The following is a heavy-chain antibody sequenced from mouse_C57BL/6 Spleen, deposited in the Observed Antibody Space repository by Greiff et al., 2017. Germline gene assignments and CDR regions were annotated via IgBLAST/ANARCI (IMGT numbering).Heavy chain of an antibody. J-gene: IGHJ4*01. Sequence: EVKLVESGGGLVQPGGSLKLSCAASGFTFSDYGMAWVRQAPRKGPEWVAFISNLAYSIYYADTVTGRFTISRGNAKNTLYLEMSSLRSEDTDMDYCARHDDYDDYYAMDYWGQGTSVTVSS. CDR1: GFTFSDYG. CDR3: ARHDDYDDYYAMDY. V-gene: IGHV5-15*01. CDR2: ISNLAYSI. D-gene: IGHD2-4*01.